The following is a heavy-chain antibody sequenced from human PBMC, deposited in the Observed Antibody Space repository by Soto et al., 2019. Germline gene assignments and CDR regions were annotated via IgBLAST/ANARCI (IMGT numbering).Heavy chain of an antibody. CDR2: ISAYNGNT. D-gene: IGHD3-3*01. V-gene: IGHV1-18*01. CDR3: ARVSGGTYYDFWSGSHYYYYGMDV. J-gene: IGHJ6*02. CDR1: GYTFTSYG. Sequence: GASVKVSCKASGYTFTSYGISWVRQAPGQGLEWMGWISAYNGNTNYAQKLQGRVTMTTDTSTSTAYMELRSLRSDDTAVYYCARVSGGTYYDFWSGSHYYYYGMDVWGQGTTVTVSS.